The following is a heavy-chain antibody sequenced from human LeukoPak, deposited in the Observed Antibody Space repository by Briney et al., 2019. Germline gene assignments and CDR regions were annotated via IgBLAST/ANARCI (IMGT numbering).Heavy chain of an antibody. CDR1: GYTLTELS. D-gene: IGHD6-6*01. Sequence: ASVKVSCKVSGYTLTELSMHWVRQAPGKGLEWMGGFDPEDGETIYAQKFQGRVTMTEDTSTDTAYMELSSLRSEDTAVYYCATGHSSSAYDAFDIWGQGTMVTVSS. J-gene: IGHJ3*02. CDR2: FDPEDGET. CDR3: ATGHSSSAYDAFDI. V-gene: IGHV1-24*01.